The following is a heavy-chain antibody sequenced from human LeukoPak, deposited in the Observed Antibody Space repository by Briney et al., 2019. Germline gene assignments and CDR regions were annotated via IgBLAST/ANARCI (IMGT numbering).Heavy chain of an antibody. Sequence: SSETLSLTCTVSGGSISSYYWSWIRQPPGKGLEWIGYIYYSGSTNYNPSLKSRVTISVDTSKNQFSLKLGSVTAADTAVYYCARDRPDYCSGGSCYYGMDVWGQGTTVTVSS. J-gene: IGHJ6*02. CDR2: IYYSGST. D-gene: IGHD2-15*01. V-gene: IGHV4-59*01. CDR1: GGSISSYY. CDR3: ARDRPDYCSGGSCYYGMDV.